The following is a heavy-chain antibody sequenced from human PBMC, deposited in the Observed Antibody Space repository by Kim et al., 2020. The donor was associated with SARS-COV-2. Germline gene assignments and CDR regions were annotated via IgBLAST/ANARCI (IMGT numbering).Heavy chain of an antibody. CDR2: IAGSAERT. V-gene: IGHV3-23*01. J-gene: IGHJ6*02. CDR1: GFTFNTYA. CDR3: AKEGGVNTAYFSAMDV. D-gene: IGHD4-17*01. Sequence: GGSLRLSCAASGFTFNTYAMTWVRQAPGKGLEWVSSIAGSAERTYYADSVKGRFFISRDNSRNALYLQMNSLRAEDTAVYYCAKEGGVNTAYFSAMDVWGQGPTVTVSS.